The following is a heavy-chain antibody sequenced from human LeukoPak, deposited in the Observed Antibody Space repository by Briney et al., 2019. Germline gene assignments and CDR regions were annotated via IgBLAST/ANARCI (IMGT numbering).Heavy chain of an antibody. V-gene: IGHV1-18*01. CDR2: ISAYNGNT. Sequence: ASVKVSCKASGYTFTSYGISWVRQAPGQGLEWMGWISAYNGNTNYAQKLQGRVTMTTDTSTSTAYMELRSLRSDDTAVYYCARAPKGPGIFGVVIPDAFDIWGQGTMVTVSS. D-gene: IGHD3-3*01. CDR3: ARAPKGPGIFGVVIPDAFDI. CDR1: GYTFTSYG. J-gene: IGHJ3*02.